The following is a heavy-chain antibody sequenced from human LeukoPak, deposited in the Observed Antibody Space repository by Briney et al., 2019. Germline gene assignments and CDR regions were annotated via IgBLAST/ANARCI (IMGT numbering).Heavy chain of an antibody. CDR2: ISSSSSYI. CDR3: ARDHQEYCSGGSCTYFDY. CDR1: GFTFNIYE. D-gene: IGHD2-15*01. J-gene: IGHJ4*02. V-gene: IGHV3-21*01. Sequence: GGSLRLSCAASGFTFNIYEMNWVRQAPGKGLEWVSSISSSSSYIYYTDSVKGRFTISRDNAKNSLYLQMNSLRAEDTAVYYCARDHQEYCSGGSCTYFDYWGQGTLVTVSS.